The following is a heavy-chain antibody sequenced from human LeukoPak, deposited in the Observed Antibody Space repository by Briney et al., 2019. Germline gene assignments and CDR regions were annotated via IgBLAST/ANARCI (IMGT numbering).Heavy chain of an antibody. J-gene: IGHJ4*02. CDR3: VRTPPNWGFDY. Sequence: ASVNVSCKASGYTFTSHDINWVRQATGQGLEWMGWMSPNSGDTGYAQKFQGRVTMTSDSSISTAYMELSSLRSEDTAIYYCVRTPPNWGFDYWGQGTLVTVSS. CDR1: GYTFTSHD. D-gene: IGHD7-27*01. V-gene: IGHV1-8*01. CDR2: MSPNSGDT.